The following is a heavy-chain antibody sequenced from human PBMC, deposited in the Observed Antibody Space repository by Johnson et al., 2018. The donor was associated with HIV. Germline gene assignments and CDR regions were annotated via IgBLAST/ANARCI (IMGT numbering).Heavy chain of an antibody. CDR2: IRYDGGNK. V-gene: IGHV3-30*02. CDR3: AKGEAQEGWIQLQSYAFDF. J-gene: IGHJ3*01. CDR1: GFNFNNYG. Sequence: QVQLVESGGGVVQPGGSLRLSCAASGFNFNNYGMHWVRQAPGKGLEWVAFIRYDGGNKYYADSVKGRFTISRDISKHTLYLQIDSLRPEDSAVYYCAKGEAQEGWIQLQSYAFDFWGQGTMVTVSS. D-gene: IGHD5-24*01.